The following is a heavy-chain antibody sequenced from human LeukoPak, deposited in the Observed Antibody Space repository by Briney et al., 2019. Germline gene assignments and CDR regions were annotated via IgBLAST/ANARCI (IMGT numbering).Heavy chain of an antibody. V-gene: IGHV1-46*01. CDR2: INPSGGST. Sequence: ASVKVSCKAAGYTFTNYYMHWVRQAPGQGLEWMGIINPSGGSTSYAQKFQGRVTMTRDTSTSTVYMELSSLRSEDTAVYYCACDIAAAGMSYYYGMDVWGQGTTVTVSS. D-gene: IGHD6-13*01. CDR3: ACDIAAAGMSYYYGMDV. CDR1: GYTFTNYY. J-gene: IGHJ6*02.